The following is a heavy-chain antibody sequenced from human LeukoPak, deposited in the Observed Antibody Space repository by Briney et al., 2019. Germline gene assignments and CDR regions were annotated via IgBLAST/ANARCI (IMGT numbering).Heavy chain of an antibody. J-gene: IGHJ4*02. V-gene: IGHV3-9*01. Sequence: GGSLRLSCAAPGFTFDDYAMHWVRQAPGKGLEWVSGISWNSGSIGYADSVKGRFTISRDNAKNSLYLQMNSLRAEDTALYYCAKVALLDLYYFDYWGQGTLVTVSS. CDR2: ISWNSGSI. D-gene: IGHD3-3*02. CDR3: AKVALLDLYYFDY. CDR1: GFTFDDYA.